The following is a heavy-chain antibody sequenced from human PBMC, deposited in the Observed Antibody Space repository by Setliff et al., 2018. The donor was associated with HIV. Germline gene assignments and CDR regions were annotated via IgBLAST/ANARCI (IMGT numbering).Heavy chain of an antibody. D-gene: IGHD3-22*01. Sequence: TSETLSLTCTVSDDPINSFYWSWIRQPPGKGLEWIGYIYTSGSTNYNPSLEGRVTISVDTFKNQFSLKLSSVTAADTAVYYCARTPEDYDQYFFDRWGQGTLVTVSS. V-gene: IGHV4-4*09. CDR2: IYTSGST. CDR3: ARTPEDYDQYFFDR. J-gene: IGHJ4*02. CDR1: DDPINSFY.